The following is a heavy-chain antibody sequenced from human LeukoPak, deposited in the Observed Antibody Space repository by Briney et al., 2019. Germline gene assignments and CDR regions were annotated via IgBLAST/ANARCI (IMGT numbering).Heavy chain of an antibody. CDR1: GFTFSNYA. J-gene: IGHJ3*02. CDR3: AREVRGGTFDI. Sequence: GGSLRLSCAASGFTFSNYAMHWVRQAPGKGLEWVTVISYDGSNQYYADFVKGRFTISRDNSKNTLYLQMNSLRAEDTAVYYCAREVRGGTFDIWGQGTMVTVSS. V-gene: IGHV3-30*04. CDR2: ISYDGSNQ. D-gene: IGHD3-10*01.